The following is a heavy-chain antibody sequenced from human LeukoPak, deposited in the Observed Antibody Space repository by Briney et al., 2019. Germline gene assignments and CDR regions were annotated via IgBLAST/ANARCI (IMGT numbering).Heavy chain of an antibody. V-gene: IGHV4-39*01. CDR2: IYYSGST. D-gene: IGHD3-10*01. CDR1: GGSISSSSYY. CDR3: AGHGARYYFDY. Sequence: SETLSLTCTVSGGSISSSSYYWGWIRQPPGKGLEWIGSIYYSGSTYYNPSLKSRVTISVDTSKNQFSLKLSSVTAADTAVYYCAGHGARYYFDYWGQGTLVTVSS. J-gene: IGHJ4*02.